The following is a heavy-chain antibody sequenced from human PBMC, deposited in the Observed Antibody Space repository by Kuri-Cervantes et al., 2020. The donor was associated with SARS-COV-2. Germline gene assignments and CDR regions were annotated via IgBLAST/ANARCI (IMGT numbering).Heavy chain of an antibody. D-gene: IGHD6-6*01. V-gene: IGHV4-39*01. CDR3: ARATSLVPTFDI. CDR1: GGSISSSSYY. Sequence: ESLKISCTVSGGSISSSSYYRGWIRQPPGKGLEWIGSIYYSGSTYYNPSLKGRVTISVDTSKNQFSLKLNSVTAADTAMYYCARATSLVPTFDIWGQGTTVTVSS. J-gene: IGHJ3*02. CDR2: IYYSGST.